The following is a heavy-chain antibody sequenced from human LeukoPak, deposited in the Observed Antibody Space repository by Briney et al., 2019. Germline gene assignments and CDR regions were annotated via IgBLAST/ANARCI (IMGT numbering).Heavy chain of an antibody. J-gene: IGHJ4*02. CDR2: INWNGGST. CDR1: GFTFDDYG. D-gene: IGHD3-22*01. V-gene: IGHV3-20*04. CDR3: ARVSGLGSYYDSSGYPDY. Sequence: PGGSLRLSCAASGFTFDDYGMSWVRQAPGKGLEWVSGINWNGGSTGYADSVKGRFTISRHNAKNSLYLQMNSLRAEDTALYYCARVSGLGSYYDSSGYPDYSGQGTLVTVSS.